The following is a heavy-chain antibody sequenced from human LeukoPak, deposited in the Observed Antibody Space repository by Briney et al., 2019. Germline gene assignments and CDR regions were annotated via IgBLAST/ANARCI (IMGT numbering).Heavy chain of an antibody. D-gene: IGHD6-13*01. V-gene: IGHV4-30-2*01. CDR1: GGSISSGGYY. CDR2: IYHSGST. CDR3: ARDRLAIAAAD. Sequence: SETLSLTCTVSGGSISSGGYYWSWIRQPPGKGLEWIGYIYHSGSTYYNPSLKSRVTISVDRSKNQFSLKLSSVTAADTAVYYCARDRLAIAAADWGQGTLVTVSS. J-gene: IGHJ4*02.